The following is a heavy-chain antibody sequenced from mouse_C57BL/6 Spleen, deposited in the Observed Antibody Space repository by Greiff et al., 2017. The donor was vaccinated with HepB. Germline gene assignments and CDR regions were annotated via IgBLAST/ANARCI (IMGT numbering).Heavy chain of an antibody. CDR3: ARSYADFDY. CDR1: GYTFTSYW. V-gene: IGHV1-55*01. CDR2: IYPGSGST. J-gene: IGHJ2*01. Sequence: QVQLQQPGAELVKPGASVKMSCKASGYTFTSYWITWVKQRPGQGLEWIGDIYPGSGSTNYNEKFKSKATLTVDTPSSTAYMQLSSLTSEDSAVYYCARSYADFDYWGQGTTLTVSS. D-gene: IGHD6-5*01.